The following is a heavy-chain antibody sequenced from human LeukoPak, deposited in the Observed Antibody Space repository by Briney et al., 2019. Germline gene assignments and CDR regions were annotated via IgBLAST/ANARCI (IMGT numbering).Heavy chain of an antibody. V-gene: IGHV1-69*05. CDR2: INPTFGSA. CDR3: ALVRHLTFDY. Sequence: ASVKVSCKPSGGTFGTYSITWVRQARGQGLECMGVINPTFGSANYAQKFQGRVTFTTDETTSTANMELSGLTSDDTAFYYCALVRHLTFDYWGQGTLVTVSS. D-gene: IGHD6-6*01. J-gene: IGHJ4*02. CDR1: GGTFGTYS.